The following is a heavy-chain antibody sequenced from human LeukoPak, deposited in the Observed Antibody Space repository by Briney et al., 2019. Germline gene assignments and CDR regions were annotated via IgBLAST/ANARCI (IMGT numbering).Heavy chain of an antibody. CDR1: GYPFTSYY. CDR2: INPRGGSI. Sequence: ASVKVSCKASGYPFTSYYMHWVRQAPGQGLEWMGIINPRGGSISYAQKFQGRVTMTRDTSTSTVYMELSSLRSEDTAVYYCARDPPYDTSGYYFDYWGQGTPVTVSS. CDR3: ARDPPYDTSGYYFDY. D-gene: IGHD3-22*01. J-gene: IGHJ4*02. V-gene: IGHV1-46*01.